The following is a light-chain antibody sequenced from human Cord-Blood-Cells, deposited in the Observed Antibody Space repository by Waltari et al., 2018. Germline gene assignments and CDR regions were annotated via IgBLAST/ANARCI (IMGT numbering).Light chain of an antibody. CDR2: EGS. J-gene: IGLJ3*02. CDR1: SSDVGSYTL. Sequence: QSALTQPASVSGSPGQSITISCTGTSSDVGSYTLVSWYQQHPGKAPKLMIDEGSKRPAGVSNRFSGSKSGNTASLTISGLLAEDEADYYCCSYAGGSTFVFGGGTKLTVL. V-gene: IGLV2-23*03. CDR3: CSYAGGSTFV.